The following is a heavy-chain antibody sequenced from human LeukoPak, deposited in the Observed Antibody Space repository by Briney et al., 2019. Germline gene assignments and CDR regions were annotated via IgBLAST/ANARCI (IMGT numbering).Heavy chain of an antibody. V-gene: IGHV4-39*01. Sequence: SETLSLTCTVSGGFISASSYYWGWIRQPPGKGLEWIGTIYYSGTTYYNPSLKSRVTISVDTSKNQFSLKLSSVTAADTAVYYCARRGSGSRGDFDYWGQGTLVTVSS. CDR3: ARRGSGSRGDFDY. CDR1: GGFISASSYY. J-gene: IGHJ4*02. D-gene: IGHD2-15*01. CDR2: IYYSGTT.